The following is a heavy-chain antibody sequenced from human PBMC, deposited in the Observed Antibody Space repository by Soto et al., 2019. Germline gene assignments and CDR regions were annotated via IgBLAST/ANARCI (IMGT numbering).Heavy chain of an antibody. D-gene: IGHD3-9*01. CDR2: VNPKRGDA. J-gene: IGHJ2*01. CDR3: ARDPGLPGRYWYFDL. V-gene: IGHV1-2*04. Sequence: QVVLVQSGAEVKKPGDSVKVSCKSSGYKFTEYYIHWVRQAPGQGPDWMGWVNPKRGDAVYAQKFQGWVTMTRDTATTTAYLEVNRLKPDDTAVYFCARDPGLPGRYWYFDLWGRGTLVTVSS. CDR1: GYKFTEYY.